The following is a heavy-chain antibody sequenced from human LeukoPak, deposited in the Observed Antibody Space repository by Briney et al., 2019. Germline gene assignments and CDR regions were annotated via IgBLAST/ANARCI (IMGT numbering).Heavy chain of an antibody. CDR1: GFTFSSYG. CDR3: ARALPTVVALDY. V-gene: IGHV3-33*01. D-gene: IGHD4-23*01. J-gene: IGHJ4*02. CDR2: IWYDGSNK. Sequence: PGGSLRLSCAASGFTFSSYGMHWVRQAPGKGLEWVAVIWYDGSNKYYADSVKGRFTISRDNSKNTLYLQMNSLRAEDTAVYYCARALPTVVALDYWGQGTLVTVSS.